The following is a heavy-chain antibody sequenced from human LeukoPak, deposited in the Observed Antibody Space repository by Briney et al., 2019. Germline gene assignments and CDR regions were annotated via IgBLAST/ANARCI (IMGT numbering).Heavy chain of an antibody. D-gene: IGHD3-3*01. Sequence: SETLSLSCTVSGGSISSYYWSWIRQPPGKGLEWIGYIYYSGSTNYNPSLKGRVTISVDTSKNQFSLKLSSVTAADTAVYYCARADYDFWSVIWGQGTMVTVSS. CDR1: GGSISSYY. V-gene: IGHV4-59*01. CDR3: ARADYDFWSVI. CDR2: IYYSGST. J-gene: IGHJ3*02.